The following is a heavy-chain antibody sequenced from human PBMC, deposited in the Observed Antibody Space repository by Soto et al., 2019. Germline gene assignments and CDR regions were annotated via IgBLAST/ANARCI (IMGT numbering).Heavy chain of an antibody. D-gene: IGHD6-13*01. Sequence: QVPLVQSGAEVKKPGASVKVSCTASGYTFTSYGISWVRQAPGQGLEWMGWISAYNGNTNYAQKLQGRVTMTTDTSTSTAYMELRSLRSDDTAVYYCARVRPGIAAAGKNWFDPWGQGTLITVSS. CDR1: GYTFTSYG. CDR3: ARVRPGIAAAGKNWFDP. V-gene: IGHV1-18*04. CDR2: ISAYNGNT. J-gene: IGHJ5*02.